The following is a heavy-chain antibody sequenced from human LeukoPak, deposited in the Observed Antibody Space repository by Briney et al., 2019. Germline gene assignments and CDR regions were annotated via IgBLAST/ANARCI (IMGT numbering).Heavy chain of an antibody. V-gene: IGHV3-30*04. CDR2: ISYDGSNK. Sequence: VGSLRLSCAASGFTFSSYAMHWVRQAPGKCLEWVAVISYDGSNKYYADSVKGRFTISRDNSKNTLYLQMNSLRAEDTAVYYCFRRRPAYDILTGYIISGAFDIWGQGTMVTVSP. CDR3: FRRRPAYDILTGYIISGAFDI. J-gene: IGHJ3*02. D-gene: IGHD3-9*01. CDR1: GFTFSSYA.